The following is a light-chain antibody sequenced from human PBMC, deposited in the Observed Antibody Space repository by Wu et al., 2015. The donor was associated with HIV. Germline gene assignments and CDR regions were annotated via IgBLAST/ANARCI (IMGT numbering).Light chain of an antibody. CDR1: QSVSSSY. CDR2: GAS. CDR3: QQYGGAPFT. Sequence: DSVLTQSPGTLSLSPGERATLSCTTSQSVSSSYLVWYQQKPGQAPRLLIYGASTRATGIPDRFSGSGSGTDFTLTISRLEPEDFAVYYCQQYGGAPFTFGGGTKMEI. J-gene: IGKJ4*01. V-gene: IGKV3-20*01.